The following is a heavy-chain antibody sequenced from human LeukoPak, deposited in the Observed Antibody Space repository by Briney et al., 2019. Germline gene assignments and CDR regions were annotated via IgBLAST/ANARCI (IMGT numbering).Heavy chain of an antibody. CDR3: ARGNNIPWDY. J-gene: IGHJ4*02. CDR1: GASISPYY. V-gene: IGHV4-4*07. D-gene: IGHD1-14*01. CDR2: IYNSGYT. Sequence: PSETLSLTCTVSGASISPYYWSWIRQPAGKGLEWIGRIYNSGYTSYNPSLESRVTMSLDTSKNEFSLKLSSVTAADTALYYCARGNNIPWDYWGQGILVTVSS.